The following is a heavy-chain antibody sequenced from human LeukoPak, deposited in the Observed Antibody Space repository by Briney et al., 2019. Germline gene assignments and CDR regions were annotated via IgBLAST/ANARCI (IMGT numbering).Heavy chain of an antibody. CDR1: GYTFTGYY. CDR2: INPNSGGT. V-gene: IGHV1-2*02. CDR3: ARGGYTMVRGDYYGMDV. J-gene: IGHJ6*02. Sequence: AASVKVSCKASGYTFTGYYMHWVRQAPGQGLEWMGWINPNSGGTNYAQKFQGRVTMTRDTSISTAYMELSRLRSDDTAVYYCARGGYTMVRGDYYGMDVWGQGTTVTVSS. D-gene: IGHD3-10*01.